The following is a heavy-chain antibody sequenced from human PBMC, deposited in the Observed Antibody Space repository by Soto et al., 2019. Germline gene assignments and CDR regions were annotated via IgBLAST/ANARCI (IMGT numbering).Heavy chain of an antibody. CDR1: GYTLTELS. J-gene: IGHJ6*02. D-gene: IGHD3-3*01. CDR3: ATDLTRFDFWSGYLKTYYYGMDV. Sequence: GSVKVSCKVSGYTLTELSMHWVRQAPGKGLEWMGGFDPEDGETIYAQKFQGRVTMTEDTSTDTAYMELSSLRSEDTAVYYCATDLTRFDFWSGYLKTYYYGMDVWGQGTTVTVSS. CDR2: FDPEDGET. V-gene: IGHV1-24*01.